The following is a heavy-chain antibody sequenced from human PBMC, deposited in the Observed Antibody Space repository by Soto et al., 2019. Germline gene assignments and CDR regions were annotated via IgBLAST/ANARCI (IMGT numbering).Heavy chain of an antibody. Sequence: GGSLRLYCVASVFTFSGYWMSWVRQAPGKGLEWVANINQYGSQEHYVDSVKGRFTISRDNAKNSVYLQMDSLRGDDSAVYYCARDPGPRSASIRGLGWFDPWGQGTLVTVSS. CDR3: ARDPGPRSASIRGLGWFDP. J-gene: IGHJ5*02. V-gene: IGHV3-7*03. D-gene: IGHD2-2*01. CDR2: INQYGSQE. CDR1: VFTFSGYW.